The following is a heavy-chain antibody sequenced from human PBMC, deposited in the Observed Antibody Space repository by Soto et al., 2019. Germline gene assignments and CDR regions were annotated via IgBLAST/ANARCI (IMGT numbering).Heavy chain of an antibody. D-gene: IGHD3-10*01. CDR3: ASLRLGSGSYSVPS. Sequence: SVKVSCKASGSTLINSAVNWVRQAPGQGLEWLGRFIPNIGVTNYAKKFQGRFTIVVDTSTSTAYMELNSLRYEDTAVYYCASLRLGSGSYSVPSWGQGTLVTVSS. CDR2: FIPNIGVT. J-gene: IGHJ5*02. CDR1: GSTLINSA. V-gene: IGHV1-69*04.